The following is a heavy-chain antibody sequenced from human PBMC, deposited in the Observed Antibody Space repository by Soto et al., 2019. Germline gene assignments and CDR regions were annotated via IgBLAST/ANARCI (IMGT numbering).Heavy chain of an antibody. CDR2: ISAYNGNT. Sequence: ASVKVSCKASGYTFTSYGISWVRQAPGQGLEWMGWISAYNGNTNYAQKLQGRVTMTTDTSTSTAYMELRSLRSDDTAVYYCARDQINYDFWSGYWSHYYYGMDVWGQGTTVTVSS. CDR1: GYTFTSYG. J-gene: IGHJ6*02. CDR3: ARDQINYDFWSGYWSHYYYGMDV. V-gene: IGHV1-18*01. D-gene: IGHD3-3*01.